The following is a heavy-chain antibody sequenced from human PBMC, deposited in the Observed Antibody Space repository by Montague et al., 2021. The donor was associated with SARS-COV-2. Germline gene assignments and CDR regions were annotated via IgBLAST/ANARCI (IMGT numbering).Heavy chain of an antibody. J-gene: IGHJ5*02. Sequence: SDTLSLTCTVPGDSINSGDYYWGWLRPATGKGLEWIVSIYSTATTYYNPSRRSRLTVSIDTTQMMFSLTLTSVTAADTALYDCVRHAWVADHWGQGILVTVSS. V-gene: IGHV4-39*01. D-gene: IGHD2-15*01. CDR3: VRHAWVADH. CDR1: GDSINSGDYY. CDR2: IYSTATT.